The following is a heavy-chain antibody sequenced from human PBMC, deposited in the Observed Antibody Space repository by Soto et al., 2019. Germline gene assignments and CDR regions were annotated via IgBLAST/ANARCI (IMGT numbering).Heavy chain of an antibody. D-gene: IGHD3-16*01. V-gene: IGHV3-30*18. CDR2: ISYDGSNK. Sequence: GGSLRLSCAASGFTFSSYGMHWVRQAPGKGLEWVAVISYDGSNKYYADSVKGRFTISRDNSKNTLYLQMNSLRAEDTAVYYCAKEARLGYMDVWGKGTTVTVSS. CDR1: GFTFSSYG. J-gene: IGHJ6*03. CDR3: AKEARLGYMDV.